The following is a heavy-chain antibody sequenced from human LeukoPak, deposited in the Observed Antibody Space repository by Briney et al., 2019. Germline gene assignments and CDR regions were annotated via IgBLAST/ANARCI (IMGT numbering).Heavy chain of an antibody. CDR3: AREKVAGTFYYYYGMDV. J-gene: IGHJ6*02. D-gene: IGHD6-19*01. CDR2: ISSSGSTI. CDR1: GFTFSSYE. Sequence: GRSLRLSCAASGFTFSSYEMNWVRQAPGKGLERVSYISSSGSTIYYADSVKGRFTISRDNAKNSLYLQMNSLRAEDTAVYYCAREKVAGTFYYYYGMDVWGQGTTVTVSS. V-gene: IGHV3-48*03.